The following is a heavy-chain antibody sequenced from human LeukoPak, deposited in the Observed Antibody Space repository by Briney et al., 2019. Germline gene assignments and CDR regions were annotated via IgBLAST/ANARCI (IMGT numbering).Heavy chain of an antibody. CDR3: ARGYDYVWRSYRSGYFDY. Sequence: ETLSLTCTVSGGSISSYYWSWIRQPPGKGLEWIGYIYYSGSTNYNPSLKSRVTISVDTSKNQFSLKLSSVTAADTAVYYCARGYDYVWRSYRSGYFDYWGQGTLVTVSS. CDR2: IYYSGST. V-gene: IGHV4-59*01. J-gene: IGHJ4*02. D-gene: IGHD3-16*02. CDR1: GGSISSYY.